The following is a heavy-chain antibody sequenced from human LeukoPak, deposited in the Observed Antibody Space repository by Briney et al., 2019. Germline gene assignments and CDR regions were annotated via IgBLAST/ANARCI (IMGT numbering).Heavy chain of an antibody. CDR3: GISGWYPESVQH. Sequence: PSETLSLTCTVSGVSICSYYWNWIRQPPGKGLEWIGYIYYSGSTNYNPPLKSRVTISVDTSKNQFSLKLSSVSAAYTAANYCGISGWYPESVQHWGQGALVTVSS. V-gene: IGHV4-59*01. CDR1: GVSICSYY. CDR2: IYYSGST. J-gene: IGHJ1*01. D-gene: IGHD6-19*01.